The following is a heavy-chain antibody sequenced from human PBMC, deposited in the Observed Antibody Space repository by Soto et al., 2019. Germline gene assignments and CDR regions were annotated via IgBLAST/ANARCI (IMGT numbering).Heavy chain of an antibody. CDR1: GGSISSYY. J-gene: IGHJ6*02. Sequence: PSETLSLTCTVSGGSISSYYWSWIRQPPGKGLEWIGYIYYSGSTNYNPSLKSRVTISVDTSKNQFSLKLSSVTAADTVVYYCVRDGPAVYDFWSGYYTGIRGYYCYRMDVWGQGTTVTVSS. V-gene: IGHV4-59*01. CDR2: IYYSGST. D-gene: IGHD3-3*01. CDR3: VRDGPAVYDFWSGYYTGIRGYYCYRMDV.